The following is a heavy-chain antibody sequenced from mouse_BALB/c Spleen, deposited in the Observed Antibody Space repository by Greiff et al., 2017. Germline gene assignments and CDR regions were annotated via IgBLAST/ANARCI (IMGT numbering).Heavy chain of an antibody. J-gene: IGHJ4*01. CDR1: GFSLTSYG. D-gene: IGHD2-14*01. V-gene: IGHV2-3*01. CDR2: IWGDGST. CDR3: AKPGPYRYGRGNAMDY. Sequence: VKVVESGPGLVAPSQSLSITCTVSGFSLTSYGVSWVRQPPGKGLEWLGVIWGDGSTNYHSALISRLSISKDNSKSQVFLKLNSLQTDDTATYYCAKPGPYRYGRGNAMDYWGQGTSVTVSS.